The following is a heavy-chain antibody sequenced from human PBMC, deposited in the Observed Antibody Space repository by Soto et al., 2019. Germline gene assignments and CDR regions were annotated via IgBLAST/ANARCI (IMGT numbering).Heavy chain of an antibody. CDR2: IDPSGDTA. D-gene: IGHD2-15*01. CDR3: SSGHCSGGSCYITGY. CDR1: GGTFSSYA. J-gene: IGHJ4*02. Sequence: ASVKVSCQASGGTFSSYAISWVRQAPGQGLEWMGMIDPSGDTANYAQKFQGRVTMTRDTSTSTVYMELSSLRSEDTAVHYCSSGHCSGGSCYITGYWGQGTLVTVSS. V-gene: IGHV1-46*03.